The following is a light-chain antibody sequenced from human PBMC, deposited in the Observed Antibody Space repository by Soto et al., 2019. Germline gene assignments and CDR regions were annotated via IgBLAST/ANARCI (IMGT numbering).Light chain of an antibody. CDR3: CSYAGSYTLL. V-gene: IGLV1-40*01. Sequence: QSVLTQPPSVSGAPGQRVTISCTGSTTNIGAGYEVHWYQQRPGTAPKLLVSGHNIRPSGVPDRFYGSKSGNTASLTISGLQAEDEADYYCCSYAGSYTLLFGGGTKLTVL. CDR2: GHN. CDR1: TTNIGAGYE. J-gene: IGLJ2*01.